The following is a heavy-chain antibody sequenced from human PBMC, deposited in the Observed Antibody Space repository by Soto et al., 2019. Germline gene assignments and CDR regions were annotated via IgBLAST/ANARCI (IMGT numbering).Heavy chain of an antibody. V-gene: IGHV3-23*01. Sequence: PGGSLRLSCAASGFTFSANALSWVRQAPGKGLEWVSGISGPGAGTYYGDSVKGRFTISRDNSKNTLYLQMNNLRAEDTAVYYCARYLRAAVGPTLDYWGQGTLVTVS. J-gene: IGHJ4*02. D-gene: IGHD6-13*01. CDR3: ARYLRAAVGPTLDY. CDR1: GFTFSANA. CDR2: ISGPGAGT.